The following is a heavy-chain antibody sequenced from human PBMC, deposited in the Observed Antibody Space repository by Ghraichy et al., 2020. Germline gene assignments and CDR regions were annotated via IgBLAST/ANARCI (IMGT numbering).Heavy chain of an antibody. D-gene: IGHD6-6*01. CDR1: GFTFSSYA. J-gene: IGHJ4*02. CDR2: ISGSGGST. Sequence: GGSLRLSCAASGFTFSSYAMSWVRQAPGKGLEWVSAISGSGGSTYYADSVKGRFTISRDNSKNTLYLQMNSLRAEDTAVYYCPIPIAARVGNDYWGQGTLVTVSS. CDR3: PIPIAARVGNDY. V-gene: IGHV3-23*01.